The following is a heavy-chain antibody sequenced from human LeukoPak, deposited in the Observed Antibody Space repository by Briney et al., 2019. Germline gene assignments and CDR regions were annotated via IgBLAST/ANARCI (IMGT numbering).Heavy chain of an antibody. V-gene: IGHV4-39*07. Sequence: SETLSLTCTVSGGSISSSSYYWGWIRQPPGKGLEWIGSIYYSGSTYYNPSLKSRVTISVDTSKNQFSLKLSSVTAADTAVYYCAGILEWSSGAYYYYYYMDVWGKGTTVTVSS. J-gene: IGHJ6*03. CDR1: GGSISSSSYY. D-gene: IGHD3-3*01. CDR3: AGILEWSSGAYYYYYYMDV. CDR2: IYYSGST.